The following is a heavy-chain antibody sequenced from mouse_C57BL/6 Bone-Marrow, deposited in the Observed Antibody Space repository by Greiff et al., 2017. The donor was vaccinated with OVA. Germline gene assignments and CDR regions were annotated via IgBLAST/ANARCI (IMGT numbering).Heavy chain of an antibody. D-gene: IGHD1-1*01. CDR2: IYPGGGYT. V-gene: IGHV1-63*01. J-gene: IGHJ4*01. CDR1: GYTFTNYW. CDR3: ARRYGSSSYAMDY. Sequence: QVQLKESGPELVRPGTSVKMSCKASGYTFTNYWIGWAKQRPGHGLEWIGDIYPGGGYTNYNEKFKGKATLTADKSSSTAYMQFSSLTSEDSAIYYCARRYGSSSYAMDYWGQGTSVTVSS.